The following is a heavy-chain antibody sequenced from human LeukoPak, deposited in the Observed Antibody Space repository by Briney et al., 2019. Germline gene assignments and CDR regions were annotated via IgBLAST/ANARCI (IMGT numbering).Heavy chain of an antibody. V-gene: IGHV3-33*01. CDR1: GFTFSSYG. CDR3: ARSSYCSSTSCRIYYYGMDV. D-gene: IGHD2-2*01. CDR2: IWYDGSNK. J-gene: IGHJ6*02. Sequence: GGSLRLSCAASGFTFSSYGMHWVRQAPGKGLEWVAVIWYDGSNKYYADSVKGRFTISRDNSKNTLYLQMNSLRAEDTAVYYCARSSYCSSTSCRIYYYGMDVWGQGTTVTVSS.